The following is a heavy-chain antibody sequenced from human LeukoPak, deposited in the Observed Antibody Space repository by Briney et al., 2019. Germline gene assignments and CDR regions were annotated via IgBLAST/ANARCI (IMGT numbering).Heavy chain of an antibody. CDR1: GYTFTDHY. D-gene: IGHD3-10*02. CDR2: VDPEEGEA. J-gene: IGHJ5*02. CDR3: TTEVNVAYYNVPGNDYRGIDP. Sequence: GATVKISCKASGYTFTDHYIHWVHQAPGKGLEWVGLVDPEEGEAISAQKFQGRVTISADTSTDTAYLELTSLRSDDTAVYYCTTEVNVAYYNVPGNDYRGIDPWGPGTLVTVSS. V-gene: IGHV1-69-2*01.